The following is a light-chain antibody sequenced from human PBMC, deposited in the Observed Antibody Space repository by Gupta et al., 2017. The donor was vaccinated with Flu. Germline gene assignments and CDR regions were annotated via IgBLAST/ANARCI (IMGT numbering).Light chain of an antibody. CDR2: NNN. J-gene: IGLJ1*01. Sequence: QSVLTQPPSASGTPGQRVTISCSGSSSNIGSNAVHWYQHFTGTPPNLLSYNNNQRPSGVPDRFSGSKSGTSASLAIIGLRAEDEADYYCAASDDSRSGDVFGTGTKVTVL. CDR3: AASDDSRSGDV. CDR1: SSNIGSNA. V-gene: IGLV1-47*02.